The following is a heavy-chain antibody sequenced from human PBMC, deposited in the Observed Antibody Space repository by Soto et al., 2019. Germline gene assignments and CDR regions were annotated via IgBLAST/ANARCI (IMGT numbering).Heavy chain of an antibody. D-gene: IGHD1-26*01. CDR2: IYSGGST. CDR1: GFTVSSNY. V-gene: IGHV3-66*01. CDR3: ARVVGADVPLYYFDY. J-gene: IGHJ4*02. Sequence: EVPLVESGGGLVQPGGSLRLSCAASGFTVSSNYMSWVRQAPGKGLEWVSVIYSGGSTYYADSVKGRFTISRDNSKNTLYLQMNSLRAEDTAVYYCARVVGADVPLYYFDYWGQGTLVTVSS.